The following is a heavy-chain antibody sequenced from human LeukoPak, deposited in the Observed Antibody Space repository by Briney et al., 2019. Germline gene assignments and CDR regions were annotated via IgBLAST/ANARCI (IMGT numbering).Heavy chain of an antibody. V-gene: IGHV3-21*04. D-gene: IGHD4-23*01. CDR3: AKDPSEPDYGGNTDY. Sequence: PGGSLRLSCAASGFTFSSYSMTWVRQAPGKGLEWVSSISSSSSYIYYADSVKGRFTISRDNAKNSLYLQMNSLRAEDTAVYYCAKDPSEPDYGGNTDYWGQGTLVTVSS. CDR1: GFTFSSYS. J-gene: IGHJ4*02. CDR2: ISSSSSYI.